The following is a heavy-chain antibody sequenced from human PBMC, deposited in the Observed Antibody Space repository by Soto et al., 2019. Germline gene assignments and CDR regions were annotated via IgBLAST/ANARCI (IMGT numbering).Heavy chain of an antibody. CDR2: IYYSGST. J-gene: IGHJ5*02. Sequence: PSETLSLTCTVSGGSISSSSYYWGWIRQPPGKGLEWIGSIYYSGSTYYNPSLKSRVTISVDTSKNQFSLKLSSVTAADTAVYYCARERWFDPWGQGTLVTVSS. CDR3: ARERWFDP. V-gene: IGHV4-39*02. CDR1: GGSISSSSYY.